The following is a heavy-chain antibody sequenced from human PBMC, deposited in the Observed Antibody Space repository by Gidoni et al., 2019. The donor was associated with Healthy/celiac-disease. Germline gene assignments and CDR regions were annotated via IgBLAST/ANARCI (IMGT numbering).Heavy chain of an antibody. CDR1: GFTVSSNY. J-gene: IGHJ4*02. D-gene: IGHD4-17*01. CDR2: SYSGGST. Sequence: EVQLVESGGGLVQPGGSLRPSCAASGFTVSSNYMSWVRQAPGQGLEWGSVSYSGGSTYYADSVKGRFTISRDNSKNTLYLQMNSLRADDTAVYYCARDAHDYGHHFDYWGQGTLVTVSS. CDR3: ARDAHDYGHHFDY. V-gene: IGHV3-66*01.